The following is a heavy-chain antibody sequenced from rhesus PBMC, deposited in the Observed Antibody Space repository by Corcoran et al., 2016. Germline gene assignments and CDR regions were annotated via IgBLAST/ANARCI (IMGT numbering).Heavy chain of an antibody. D-gene: IGHD6-25*01. CDR1: GFTFSDYY. Sequence: EVQLVESGGGLAKPGGSLRLSCAASGFTFSDYYMDWVRQARGQGLEWVSRISNGGGSTWYADSVKGICTISRENAKNTLYIQMNSLRAEDTAVDYCALLGGGGSWDDAFDFWGQGLRVTVSS. CDR2: ISNGGGST. V-gene: IGHV3-178*01. J-gene: IGHJ3*01. CDR3: ALLGGGGSWDDAFDF.